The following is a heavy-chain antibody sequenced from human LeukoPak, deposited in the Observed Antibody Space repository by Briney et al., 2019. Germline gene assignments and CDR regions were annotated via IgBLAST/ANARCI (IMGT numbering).Heavy chain of an antibody. J-gene: IGHJ4*02. CDR1: GYSISSGYY. V-gene: IGHV4-38-2*01. CDR3: ARRSGIQLWLD. D-gene: IGHD5-18*01. Sequence: SQTMSLTCAVSGYSISSGYYWGWIRQPPGKGLEWIGSIYDSGSTDYNLSLKSRVTISVDTSKNQFSLKLSSVTAADTAVYYCARRSGIQLWLDWGQGTLVTVSS. CDR2: IYDSGST.